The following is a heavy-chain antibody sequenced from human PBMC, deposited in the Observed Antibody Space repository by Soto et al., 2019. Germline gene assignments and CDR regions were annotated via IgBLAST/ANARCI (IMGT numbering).Heavy chain of an antibody. V-gene: IGHV1-2*02. J-gene: IGHJ4*02. D-gene: IGHD6-6*01. CDR1: GYPFTGYY. CDR3: ARDDGSSLDF. CDR2: INPNSGGT. Sequence: QVHLVQSGAEVRKPGASVKVSCKASGYPFTGYYLHWVRQAPGQGLEWMGWINPNSGGTHFAQKFQDRVTMTRDTSISTAYMALSGLRSDDTAVYYCARDDGSSLDFWGQGSLVTVSS.